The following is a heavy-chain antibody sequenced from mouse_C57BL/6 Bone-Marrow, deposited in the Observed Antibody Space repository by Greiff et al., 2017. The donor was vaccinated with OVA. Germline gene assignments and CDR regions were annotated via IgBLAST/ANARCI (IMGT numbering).Heavy chain of an antibody. CDR3: ARMTKGFAY. CDR2: ISPGSGST. J-gene: IGHJ3*01. CDR1: GYTFTSYW. Sequence: QVQLQQPGAELVKPGASVKMSCKASGYTFTSYWITWVKQRPGQGLEWIGDISPGSGSTNYNEKFKSKATLTVATSSSTAYMQLSSLTSEDDAVYYCARMTKGFAYWGQGTLVTVSA. V-gene: IGHV1-55*01.